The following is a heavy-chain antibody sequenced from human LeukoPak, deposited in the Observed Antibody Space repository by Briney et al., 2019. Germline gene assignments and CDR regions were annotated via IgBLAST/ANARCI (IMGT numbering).Heavy chain of an antibody. J-gene: IGHJ4*02. CDR1: GGSISSSSYY. D-gene: IGHD3-3*01. CDR2: IYYSGST. V-gene: IGHV4-39*01. CDR3: ARHVRFLEWLSSYYFDY. Sequence: SETLSLTCTVSGGSISSSSYYWGWIRQPRGKGLEWIGSIYYSGSTYYNPSLKSRVTISVDTSKSQFSLRLTSVTAADTAVYYCARHVRFLEWLSSYYFDYWGQGTLVTVSS.